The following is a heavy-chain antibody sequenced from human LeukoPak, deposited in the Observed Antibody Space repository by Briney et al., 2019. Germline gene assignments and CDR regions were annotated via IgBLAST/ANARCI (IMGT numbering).Heavy chain of an antibody. J-gene: IGHJ4*02. CDR2: ISAYNGNT. CDR3: ARGLEVDFWSGYYWFNLYFDY. Sequence: ASVKVSCKASGYTFTSYGISWVRQAPGQGLEWMGWISAYNGNTNYAPKLQGRVTMTTDTSTSTAYMELRSLRSDDTAVYYCARGLEVDFWSGYYWFNLYFDYWGQGTLVTVSS. V-gene: IGHV1-18*01. D-gene: IGHD3-3*01. CDR1: GYTFTSYG.